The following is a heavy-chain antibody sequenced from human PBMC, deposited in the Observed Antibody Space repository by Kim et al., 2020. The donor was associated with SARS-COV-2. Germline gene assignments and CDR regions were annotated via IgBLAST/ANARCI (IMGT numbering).Heavy chain of an antibody. V-gene: IGHV3-30*03. CDR3: ARGSDVFDY. J-gene: IGHJ4*02. CDR2: ISYDGRNI. CDR1: GFAFSGFV. Sequence: GGSLRLSCAASGFAFSGFVMHWVRQAPVKGLEWVALISYDGRNIYYADSMKGRFTISRDNSQNTMFLQIDSLKPDDTAVYYCARGSDVFDYWGQGTLVTVPS.